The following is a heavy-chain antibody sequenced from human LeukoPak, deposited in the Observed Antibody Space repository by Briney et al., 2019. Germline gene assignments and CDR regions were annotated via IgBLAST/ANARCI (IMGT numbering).Heavy chain of an antibody. V-gene: IGHV1-69*04. D-gene: IGHD3-3*01. CDR3: ATTIFGVAARYYYYGMDV. Sequence: SVKVSCKASVGTFGIYAISWVRHAPGQGLEWMGRIIPILGIANYAQKFQGRVTITADKSTSTAYMELSSLRSEDTAAYYCATTIFGVAARYYYYGMDVWGQETTVTVSS. J-gene: IGHJ6*02. CDR2: IIPILGIA. CDR1: VGTFGIYA.